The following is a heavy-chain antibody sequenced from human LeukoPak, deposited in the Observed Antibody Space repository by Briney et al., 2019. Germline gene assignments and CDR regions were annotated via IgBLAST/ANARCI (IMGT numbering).Heavy chain of an antibody. Sequence: SGGSLRLSCAASGFTFSSYAMSWVRQAPGKGLEWVSAISGSGGSTYYADSVKGRFTISRDNSKNTLYLQMNSLRAEDTAVYYCAKDLEVFFVVVPAAMGYMDVWGKGTTVTVSS. V-gene: IGHV3-23*01. CDR1: GFTFSSYA. D-gene: IGHD2-2*01. CDR2: ISGSGGST. CDR3: AKDLEVFFVVVPAAMGYMDV. J-gene: IGHJ6*03.